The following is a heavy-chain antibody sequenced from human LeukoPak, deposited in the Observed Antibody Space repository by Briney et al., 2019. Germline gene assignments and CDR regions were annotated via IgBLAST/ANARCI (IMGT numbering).Heavy chain of an antibody. CDR2: ISYDGSNK. D-gene: IGHD6-19*01. CDR3: AKDLSSGWYFDY. V-gene: IGHV3-30*18. CDR1: GFTFSSYG. J-gene: IGHJ4*02. Sequence: GGSLRLSCAASGFTFSSYGMHWVRQAPGKGLEWVAVISYDGSNKYYADSVKGRFTISRDNSKNTLYLQMNSLRAEDTAVYYCAKDLSSGWYFDYWGQGTLVTVSS.